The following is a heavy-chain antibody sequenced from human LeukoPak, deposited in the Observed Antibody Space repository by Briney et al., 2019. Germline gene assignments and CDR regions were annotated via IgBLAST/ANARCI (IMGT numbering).Heavy chain of an antibody. Sequence: SETLSLTCTVSGGSISSYYWSWIRQPPGKGLEWIGHIYYSGSTNYNPSLKSRVTISVDTSKTQFSPKLSSVTAADTAVYYCARVYSSSWYYFDYWGQGTLVTVSS. V-gene: IGHV4-59*01. CDR1: GGSISSYY. J-gene: IGHJ4*02. CDR3: ARVYSSSWYYFDY. D-gene: IGHD6-13*01. CDR2: IYYSGST.